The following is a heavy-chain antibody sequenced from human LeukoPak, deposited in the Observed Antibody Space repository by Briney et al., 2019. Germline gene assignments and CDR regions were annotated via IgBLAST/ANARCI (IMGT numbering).Heavy chain of an antibody. CDR3: ARDGSYGANNWFDP. V-gene: IGHV4-59*01. J-gene: IGHJ5*02. CDR2: IHYSGTT. CDR1: GGSLGTYY. Sequence: PSETLSLTCAVSGGSLGTYYWSWIRQTPAKGLEWIGYIHYSGTTNYNPSLKSRVTISIDTSKNQFSLKLNSVTAADTAVYYCARDGSYGANNWFDPWGQGTLVTVSS. D-gene: IGHD5-18*01.